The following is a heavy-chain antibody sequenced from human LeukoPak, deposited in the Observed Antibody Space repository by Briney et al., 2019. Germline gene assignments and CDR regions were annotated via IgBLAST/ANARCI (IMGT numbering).Heavy chain of an antibody. CDR2: ISSNGGST. J-gene: IGHJ3*02. CDR3: VKDPGRDGYNYFI. V-gene: IGHV3-64D*06. Sequence: GGSLRLSCSASGFTFSSYAMHGARQARGKGREYVSAISSNGGSTFYADSVKRRFHISRDNSKNTLYLQMSSLRAEDTAAYYCVKDPGRDGYNYFIWGQGTMVTVSS. CDR1: GFTFSSYA. D-gene: IGHD5-24*01.